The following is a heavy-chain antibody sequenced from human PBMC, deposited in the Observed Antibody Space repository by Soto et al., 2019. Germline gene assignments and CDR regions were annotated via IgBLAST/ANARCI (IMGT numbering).Heavy chain of an antibody. D-gene: IGHD6-19*01. CDR1: GYTLSNYA. CDR3: ATDLLTAVAGEEGY. Sequence: ASVKVSCKASGYTLSNYAMHWVRQAPGRGLEWMGGFDPEDGDPIYAQNFQGRVTMTEDSSTDTAYMELSSLGSEDTAMYYCATDLLTAVAGEEGYWGQGTLVTVS. J-gene: IGHJ4*02. CDR2: FDPEDGDP. V-gene: IGHV1-24*01.